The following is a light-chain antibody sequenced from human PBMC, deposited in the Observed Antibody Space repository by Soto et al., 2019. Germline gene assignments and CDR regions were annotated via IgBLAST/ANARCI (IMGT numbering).Light chain of an antibody. Sequence: EIVLTQSPGTLSLSPGERATLSCRASQSVSSSYLAWYQQKPGQAPRLLIYGASSRATGIPDRFGGSGSGTDFTLNISSLEPEDFAVYYCQQRNNWPAISFGQGTRLEIK. CDR2: GAS. V-gene: IGKV3D-20*02. CDR1: QSVSSSY. CDR3: QQRNNWPAIS. J-gene: IGKJ5*01.